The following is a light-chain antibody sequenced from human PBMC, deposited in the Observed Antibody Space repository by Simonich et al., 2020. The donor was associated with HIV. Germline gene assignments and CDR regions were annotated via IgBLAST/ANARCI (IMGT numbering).Light chain of an antibody. Sequence: DIVMTQSPDSLSVSLGERATINCKSSQSVLYSPNTKNSLSWYQQKPGQPPKLLIYWASTRESGVPDRFSGSGSGTDFTLTISSLQAEDVAVYYCQQYYSTPWTFGQGTKVEIK. V-gene: IGKV4-1*01. CDR3: QQYYSTPWT. CDR1: QSVLYSPNTKNS. CDR2: WAS. J-gene: IGKJ1*01.